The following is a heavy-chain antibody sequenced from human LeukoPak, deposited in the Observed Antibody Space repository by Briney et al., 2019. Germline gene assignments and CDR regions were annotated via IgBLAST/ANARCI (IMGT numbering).Heavy chain of an antibody. Sequence: GGSLRLSCAASGFTFINYAMNWVRQAPGKGLEWISAISGTGDNTYYADSVRGRFTISRDNSNNSLFLQMNSLRAEDTAVYYCARPGGTPTTNFDYWGQGALVTVSS. CDR2: ISGTGDNT. J-gene: IGHJ4*02. CDR1: GFTFINYA. V-gene: IGHV3-23*01. CDR3: ARPGGTPTTNFDY. D-gene: IGHD1-26*01.